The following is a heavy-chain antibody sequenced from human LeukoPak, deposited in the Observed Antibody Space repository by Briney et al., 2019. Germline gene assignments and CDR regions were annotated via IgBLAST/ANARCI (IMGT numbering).Heavy chain of an antibody. CDR2: INPSGGST. Sequence: ASVKVSCKASGYTFTSYYMHWMRQAPGQGLEWMGIINPSGGSTSYAQKFQGRVTMTRDTSTSTVYMELSSLRSEDTAGYYCVTSSSWYDPGDYWGQGTLVTVSS. J-gene: IGHJ4*02. V-gene: IGHV1-46*01. CDR1: GYTFTSYY. D-gene: IGHD6-13*01. CDR3: VTSSSWYDPGDY.